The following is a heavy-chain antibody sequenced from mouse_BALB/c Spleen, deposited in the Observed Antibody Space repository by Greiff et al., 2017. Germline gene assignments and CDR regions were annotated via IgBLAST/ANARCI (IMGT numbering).Heavy chain of an antibody. V-gene: IGHV3-2*02. J-gene: IGHJ2*01. CDR3: ARYGRGNYYFDY. D-gene: IGHD1-1*01. CDR2: ISYSGST. Sequence: EVQGVESGPGLVKPSQSLSLTCTVTGYSITSDYAWNWIRQFPGNKLEWMGYISYSGSTSYNPSLKSRISITRDTSKNQFFLQLNSVTTEDTATYYCARYGRGNYYFDYWGQGTTLTVSS. CDR1: GYSITSDYA.